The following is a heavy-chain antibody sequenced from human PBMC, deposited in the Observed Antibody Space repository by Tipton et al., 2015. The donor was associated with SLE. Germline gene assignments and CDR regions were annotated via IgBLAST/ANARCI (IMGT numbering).Heavy chain of an antibody. CDR1: GGTFTNYA. Sequence: QLVQSGAEVKKPGSSVKVSCKASGGTFTNYAVTWVRQAPGEGLEWMGGIIPILGVTNYAQKFQGRVTITADKLQTTAYLELSSLISEDTAVYYCARVDCSGGSCHSGWFDPWGQGTLVTVSS. CDR3: ARVDCSGGSCHSGWFDP. J-gene: IGHJ5*02. V-gene: IGHV1-69*09. CDR2: IIPILGVT. D-gene: IGHD2-15*01.